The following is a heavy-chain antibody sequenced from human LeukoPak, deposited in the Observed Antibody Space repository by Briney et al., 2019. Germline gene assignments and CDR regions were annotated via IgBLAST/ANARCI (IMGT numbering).Heavy chain of an antibody. CDR3: ARDGWQQLDPNWFDP. V-gene: IGHV3-21*01. D-gene: IGHD6-13*01. CDR2: ISSSSSYI. J-gene: IGHJ5*02. Sequence: GGSLRLSCAASGFTFSSYSMNWVRQAPGKGLEWVSSISSSSSYIYYADSVKGRFTISRDNAKNSLYLQMNSLRAEDTAVYYCARDGWQQLDPNWFDPWGQGTLVTVSS. CDR1: GFTFSSYS.